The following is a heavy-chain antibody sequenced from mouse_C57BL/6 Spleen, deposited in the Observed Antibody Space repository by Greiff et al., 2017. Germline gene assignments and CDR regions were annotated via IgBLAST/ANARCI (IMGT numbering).Heavy chain of an antibody. J-gene: IGHJ1*03. CDR3: ARHYYGSTRYFDV. Sequence: EVKVEESGGGLVQPGGSLSLSCAASGFTFTDYYMSWVRQPPGKALEWLGFIRNKANGYTTEYSASVKGRFTISRDNSQSILYLQMNALRAEDSATYYCARHYYGSTRYFDVWGTGTTVTVSS. CDR1: GFTFTDYY. CDR2: IRNKANGYTT. D-gene: IGHD1-1*01. V-gene: IGHV7-3*01.